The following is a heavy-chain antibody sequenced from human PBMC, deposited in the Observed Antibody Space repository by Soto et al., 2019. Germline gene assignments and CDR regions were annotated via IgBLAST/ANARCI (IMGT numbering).Heavy chain of an antibody. J-gene: IGHJ6*04. Sequence: GGSLRPSCAASGFTVSSKYMSWVRQAPGKGLEWVSLIQSGGPTYYADSVKGRFTISRDTSENTLHLQMDSLRAEDTAVYYCARDDVLCDGGRCYGVPLYVWGKGTTVTVSS. D-gene: IGHD2-15*01. CDR1: GFTVSSKY. CDR3: ARDDVLCDGGRCYGVPLYV. V-gene: IGHV3-66*01. CDR2: IQSGGPT.